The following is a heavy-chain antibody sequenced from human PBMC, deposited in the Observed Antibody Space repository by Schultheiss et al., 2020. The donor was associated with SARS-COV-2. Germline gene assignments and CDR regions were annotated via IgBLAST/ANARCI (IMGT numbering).Heavy chain of an antibody. CDR1: GGSMSSYY. CDR2: ISDSGTS. V-gene: IGHV4-59*01. Sequence: SETLSLTCTVSGGSMSSYYWSWIRQPPGKGLEWIGYISDSGTSDYSPSMKSRLIMSLDTSKNEVSLKLTSVTAADTAVYYCAGTVGGCSSTSCYFYYYYMDVWGKGTTVTVSS. CDR3: AGTVGGCSSTSCYFYYYYMDV. J-gene: IGHJ6*03. D-gene: IGHD2-2*01.